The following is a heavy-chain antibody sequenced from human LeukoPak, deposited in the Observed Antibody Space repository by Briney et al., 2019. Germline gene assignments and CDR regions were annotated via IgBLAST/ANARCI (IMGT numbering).Heavy chain of an antibody. J-gene: IGHJ4*02. CDR3: ARAGGSGSGYSSGWYYDY. CDR1: GYTFTSNA. CDR2: INAGSGNT. Sequence: RASVKVSCKASGYTFTSNAMHWVRQAPGQRLEWMGWINAGSGNTKYSQKFQGRVTITRDTSASTAYMELSSLRSEDTAVYYCARAGGSGSGYSSGWYYDYWGQGTLVTVSS. V-gene: IGHV1-3*01. D-gene: IGHD6-19*01.